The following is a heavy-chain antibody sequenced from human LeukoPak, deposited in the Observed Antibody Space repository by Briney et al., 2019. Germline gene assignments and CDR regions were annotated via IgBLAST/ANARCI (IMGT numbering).Heavy chain of an antibody. D-gene: IGHD3-16*02. CDR3: ARVKALRLGELSIDY. Sequence: ASVKVSCKASGYTFTSYYMHWVRQAPGLGLEWMGVINPSGGSTSYAQKSQGRVTMTRDTSTSTVYMELSSLRSEDTAVYYCARVKALRLGELSIDYWGQGTLVTVSS. CDR2: INPSGGST. V-gene: IGHV1-46*01. CDR1: GYTFTSYY. J-gene: IGHJ4*02.